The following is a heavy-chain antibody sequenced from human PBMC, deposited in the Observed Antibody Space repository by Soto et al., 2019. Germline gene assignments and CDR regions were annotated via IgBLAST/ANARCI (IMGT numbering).Heavy chain of an antibody. CDR3: ARVGPPSYCSSTRCQSEGGDWFDP. Sequence: ASVKVSCKASGYTFTSYYMHWVRQAPGQGLEWMGIINPSGGSTSYAQKFQGRVTMTRDTSTSTVYMELSSLRSEDTAVYYCARVGPPSYCSSTRCQSEGGDWFDPWGQGNLVTVSS. J-gene: IGHJ5*02. D-gene: IGHD2-2*01. CDR2: INPSGGST. V-gene: IGHV1-46*01. CDR1: GYTFTSYY.